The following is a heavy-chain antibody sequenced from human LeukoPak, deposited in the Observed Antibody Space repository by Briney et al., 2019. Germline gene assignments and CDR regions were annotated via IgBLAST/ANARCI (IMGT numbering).Heavy chain of an antibody. Sequence: SETLSLTCVVSGGSISSNNWWSWVRQPPGKGLEWIGEIYHSGSTNYNPSLKSRVTISVDKSKNQFSLNLSSVTAADTAVYYCVSNGYFSLDYWGQGTLVTVSS. J-gene: IGHJ4*02. CDR2: IYHSGST. D-gene: IGHD3-22*01. CDR1: GGSISSNNW. V-gene: IGHV4-4*02. CDR3: VSNGYFSLDY.